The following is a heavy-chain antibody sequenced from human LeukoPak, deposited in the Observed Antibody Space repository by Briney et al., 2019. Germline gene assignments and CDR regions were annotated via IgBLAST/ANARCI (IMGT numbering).Heavy chain of an antibody. CDR2: INSDGTST. V-gene: IGHV3-74*01. J-gene: IGHJ4*02. CDR3: ARGPLSAYYYVGDS. D-gene: IGHD3-10*02. Sequence: GGSLRLSCAASGFSLRSYWMHWVRQAPGKGLVWVSRINSDGTSTSYAESVKDRFTISRDNAKNTLYLQMNSLRAEDTAVYYCARGPLSAYYYVGDSWGQGTLVAVSS. CDR1: GFSLRSYW.